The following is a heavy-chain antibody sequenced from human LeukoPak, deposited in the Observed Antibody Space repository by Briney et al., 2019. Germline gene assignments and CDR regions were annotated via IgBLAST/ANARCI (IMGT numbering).Heavy chain of an antibody. Sequence: PSQTLSLTCTVSGGSISSGGYYWSWIRQPPGKGLEWIGYIYHSGSTYYNPSLKSRATISVDRSKNQFSLKLSSVTAADTAVYYCATRSDLAFDIWGQGTMVTVSS. CDR3: ATRSDLAFDI. CDR2: IYHSGST. V-gene: IGHV4-30-2*01. CDR1: GGSISSGGYY. J-gene: IGHJ3*02.